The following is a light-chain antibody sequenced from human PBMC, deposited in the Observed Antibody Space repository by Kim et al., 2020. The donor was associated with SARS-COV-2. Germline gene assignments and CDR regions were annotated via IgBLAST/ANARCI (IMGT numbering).Light chain of an antibody. CDR2: GAS. CDR1: QSVRNN. CDR3: QQYNDWPLLT. Sequence: SPGERVTLACRASQSVRNNLAWYQQRPGQAPRLLIYGASTRATDVSDRFIGSGSGTEFTLTIRSLQSEDLAVYYCQQYNDWPLLTFGGGTKVDIK. V-gene: IGKV3-15*01. J-gene: IGKJ4*01.